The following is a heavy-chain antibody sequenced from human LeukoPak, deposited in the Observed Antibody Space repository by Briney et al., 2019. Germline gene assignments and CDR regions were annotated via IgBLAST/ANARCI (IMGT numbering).Heavy chain of an antibody. CDR1: GGSISNNY. CDR2: IYDSGST. J-gene: IGHJ3*01. D-gene: IGHD4-17*01. Sequence: SETLSLTCTVSGGSISNNYWSWIRQPPEKGLEWIGYIYDSGSTNYNPSLKRRLTISVDTSKNQFSLKLSSVTAADSPVYYCARSYGDYITGAYAFDVWGQGTMVTVSS. V-gene: IGHV4-59*08. CDR3: ARSYGDYITGAYAFDV.